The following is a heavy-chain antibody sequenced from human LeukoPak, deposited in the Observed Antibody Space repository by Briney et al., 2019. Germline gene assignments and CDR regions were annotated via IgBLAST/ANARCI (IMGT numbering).Heavy chain of an antibody. CDR3: AKQSAQYNYMDV. CDR1: GFTFNTYA. V-gene: IGHV3-23*01. J-gene: IGHJ6*03. CDR2: ISESGGYT. Sequence: GGSLRLSCAASGFTFNTYAMNWVRQAPGKGLEWVSSISESGGYTYYADSVKGRFTISRDSSKNTLNLQMNSLRAEDTALYYCAKQSAQYNYMDVWGKGTTVTVSS.